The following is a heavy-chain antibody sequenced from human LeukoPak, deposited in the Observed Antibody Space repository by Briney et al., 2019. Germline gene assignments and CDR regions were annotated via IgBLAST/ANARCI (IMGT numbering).Heavy chain of an antibody. CDR3: AKRPSQTYYYGSGTNSFFDY. D-gene: IGHD3-10*01. Sequence: GGSLRLSCAASGFTFSSYAMSWVRQAPGKGLEWVPAISGSGGSTYYADSVKGRFTISRDNSKITLYLQMNSLRAEDTAVYYCAKRPSQTYYYGSGTNSFFDYWGQGTLVTASS. CDR2: ISGSGGST. J-gene: IGHJ4*02. V-gene: IGHV3-23*01. CDR1: GFTFSSYA.